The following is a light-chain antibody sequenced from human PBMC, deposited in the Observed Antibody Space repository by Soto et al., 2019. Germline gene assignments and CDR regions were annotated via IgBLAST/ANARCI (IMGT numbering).Light chain of an antibody. V-gene: IGLV2-23*03. Sequence: QSVLTQPASVSGSPGQSITISCTGTSSDVGSYNLVSWYQHHPGKAPKLMIYEGNKRPSGVSNRFSGSKSGNTASLTISGLQAEDEADYYCCSYVRSSTFVFGGGTKLTVL. CDR3: CSYVRSSTFV. CDR2: EGN. CDR1: SSDVGSYNL. J-gene: IGLJ3*02.